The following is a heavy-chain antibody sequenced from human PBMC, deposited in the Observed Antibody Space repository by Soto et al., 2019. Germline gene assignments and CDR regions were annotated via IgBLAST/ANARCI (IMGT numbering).Heavy chain of an antibody. CDR1: GYTFTGYY. CDR3: ARSGQYYSSGYYPVAYYYGMDV. CDR2: IKPNSGGT. D-gene: IGHD3-22*01. V-gene: IGHV1-2*04. J-gene: IGHJ6*02. Sequence: GASLKISCKASGYTFTGYYMHWVRQAPGQGLLGMRWIKPNSGGTNYEQKFQGWVTMTRDTSISTAYMELSRLRSDDTAVYYCARSGQYYSSGYYPVAYYYGMDVWGQGTTVTVSS.